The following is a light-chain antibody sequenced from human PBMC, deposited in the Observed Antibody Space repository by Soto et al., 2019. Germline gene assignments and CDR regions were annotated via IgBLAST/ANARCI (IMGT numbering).Light chain of an antibody. CDR3: QQRSNWLT. V-gene: IGKV3-11*01. CDR1: QSVSSY. J-gene: IGKJ4*01. CDR2: DAS. Sequence: EIVLTQSPATLSLSPGERATLSCRASQSVSSYLAWYQQKPGQAPRLLIYDASNRATGIPARFSGSGSGTDFTLTIRSLEPEAVAVYYCQQRSNWLTFGGGTKVEIK.